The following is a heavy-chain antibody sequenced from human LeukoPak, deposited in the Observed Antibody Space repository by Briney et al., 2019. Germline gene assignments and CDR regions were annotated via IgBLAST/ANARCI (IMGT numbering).Heavy chain of an antibody. CDR1: GGSFSGYY. D-gene: IGHD4-17*01. CDR2: INHSGST. V-gene: IGHV4-34*01. CDR3: ARDHLTTGTIDY. J-gene: IGHJ4*02. Sequence: PSETLSLTRAVYGGSFSGYYWSWIRQPPGKGLEWIGEINHSGSTNYNPSLKSRVTISVDTSKNQFSLRLSSVTAADTAVYYCARDHLTTGTIDYWGRGTLVTVSS.